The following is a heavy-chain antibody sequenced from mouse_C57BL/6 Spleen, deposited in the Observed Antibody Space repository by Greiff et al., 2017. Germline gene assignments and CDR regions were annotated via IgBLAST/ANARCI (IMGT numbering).Heavy chain of an antibody. V-gene: IGHV1-78*01. CDR3: ARSPVYYGYGGDY. D-gene: IGHD2-2*01. Sequence: QVQLQQSDAELVKPGASVKISCKVSGYTFTDHTIHWMKQRPEQGLEWIGYIYPRDGSTKYTEKFKGKATLTADKSSRPAYMQLKSLTSEDSAVYFCARSPVYYGYGGDYWGQGTSVTVSS. CDR1: GYTFTDHT. J-gene: IGHJ4*01. CDR2: IYPRDGST.